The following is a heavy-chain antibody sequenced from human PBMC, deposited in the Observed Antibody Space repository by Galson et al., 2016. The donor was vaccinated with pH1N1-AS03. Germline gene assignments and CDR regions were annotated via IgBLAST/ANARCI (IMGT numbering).Heavy chain of an antibody. J-gene: IGHJ4*02. D-gene: IGHD3-10*02. CDR2: ISYDXSKK. V-gene: IGHV3-30*13. Sequence: SLRLSCAASGFTFRSYGMHWVRQTPGKGLQWVAVISYDXSKKLYADSVRGRSTISRDNSKNSLYIQMNSLRPEDTAVYFCARSQSFYVDYFDNWGQGTLVTVSS. CDR3: ARSQSFYVDYFDN. CDR1: GFTFRSYG.